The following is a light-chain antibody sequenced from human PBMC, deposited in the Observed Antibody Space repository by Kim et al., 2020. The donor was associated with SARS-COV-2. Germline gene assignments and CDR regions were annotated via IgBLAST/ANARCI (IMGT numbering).Light chain of an antibody. V-gene: IGKV1-12*01. CDR1: QGISRW. CDR2: AAS. Sequence: DIQMTQSPSSVSASLGDRVTITCRASQGISRWLAWYQQKPGKAPKLLIYAASSLQSGVPSRFSGRGCGTDFTLNVSSLQPEDFATYYCQQANSFQLTFGGGNKVDIK. J-gene: IGKJ4*01. CDR3: QQANSFQLT.